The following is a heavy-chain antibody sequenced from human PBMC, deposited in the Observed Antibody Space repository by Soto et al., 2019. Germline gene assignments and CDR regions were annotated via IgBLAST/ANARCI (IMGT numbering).Heavy chain of an antibody. D-gene: IGHD2-2*01. CDR2: ISNSGST. Sequence: LRLSCAASGFTFRNCAMNWVRQAPGRGLEWVSTISNSGSTYYADAVKGRFTISRDISKNTLYLQMSSLRADDTALYYCAKDREGYCSSTSCLYYFDSWGQGTQVTVS. CDR3: AKDREGYCSSTSCLYYFDS. V-gene: IGHV3-23*01. J-gene: IGHJ4*02. CDR1: GFTFRNCA.